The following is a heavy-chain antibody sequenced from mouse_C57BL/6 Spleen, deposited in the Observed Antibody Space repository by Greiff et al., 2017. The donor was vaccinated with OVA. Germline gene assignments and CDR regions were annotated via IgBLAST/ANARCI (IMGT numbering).Heavy chain of an antibody. J-gene: IGHJ4*01. CDR1: GFSLTSYG. D-gene: IGHD2-12*01. CDR3: AKTFHDENYAMDY. CDR2: IWRGGST. V-gene: IGHV2-5*01. Sequence: VKLMESGPGLVQPSQSLSITCTVSGFSLTSYGVHWVRQSPGKGLEWLGVIWRGGSTDYNAAFMSRLSITKDNSKSQVFFKMNSLQADDTAIYYCAKTFHDENYAMDYWGQGTSVTVSS.